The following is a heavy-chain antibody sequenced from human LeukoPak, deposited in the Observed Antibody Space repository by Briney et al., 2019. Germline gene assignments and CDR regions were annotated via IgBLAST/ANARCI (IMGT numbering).Heavy chain of an antibody. CDR3: ARVDTASGKDAFDI. Sequence: GGPLRLSCAASGFTFSSYEMNWVRQAPGKGLEWVSYISSSGSSIYYADSVKGRFTISRDNAKNSLYLQMNSLRAEDTAFYYCARVDTASGKDAFDIWGQGTMVTVSS. CDR1: GFTFSSYE. V-gene: IGHV3-48*03. J-gene: IGHJ3*02. CDR2: ISSSGSSI. D-gene: IGHD5-18*01.